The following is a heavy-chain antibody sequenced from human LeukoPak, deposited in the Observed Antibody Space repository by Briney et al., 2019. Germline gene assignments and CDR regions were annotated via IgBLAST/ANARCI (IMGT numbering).Heavy chain of an antibody. CDR3: ARDGGDLDY. V-gene: IGHV1-18*01. CDR1: GYTFTNYG. D-gene: IGHD2-21*02. CDR2: INAYHGNT. J-gene: IGHJ4*02. Sequence: ASVKVSRKASGYTFTNYGISWVRQAPGQGLEWMGWINAYHGNTNYAQKLQGRVTLTTDTSTSTAYMELKSLRSDDTAVYYCARDGGDLDYWGQGTLVTVSS.